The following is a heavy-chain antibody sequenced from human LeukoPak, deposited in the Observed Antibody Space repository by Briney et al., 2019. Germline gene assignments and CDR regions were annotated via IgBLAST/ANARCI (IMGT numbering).Heavy chain of an antibody. J-gene: IGHJ4*02. Sequence: GGSLRLSCPSSGFTFSDYYITWLRRAPGKGLEWVSHISATGTHTHYADSVKGRSTISRDNAKNSLYLKMTSLRADDTAVYYCARVKGSYATDYWGQGTLVTVSS. CDR1: GFTFSDYY. D-gene: IGHD5-18*01. CDR3: ARVKGSYATDY. CDR2: ISATGTHT. V-gene: IGHV3-11*06.